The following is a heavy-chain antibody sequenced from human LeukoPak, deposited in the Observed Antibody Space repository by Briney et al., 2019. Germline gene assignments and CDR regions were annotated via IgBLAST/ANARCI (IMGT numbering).Heavy chain of an antibody. Sequence: GGSLRLSCAASGFTFSSYAMSWVRQAPGKGLEWVSAISGSGGSTYYADSVKGRFTISRDNSENTLYLQMNSLRAEDTAVYYCAKVGGSRGVVVTLYYFDYWGQGTLVTVSS. CDR3: AKVGGSRGVVVTLYYFDY. J-gene: IGHJ4*02. CDR1: GFTFSSYA. V-gene: IGHV3-23*01. CDR2: ISGSGGST. D-gene: IGHD2-21*02.